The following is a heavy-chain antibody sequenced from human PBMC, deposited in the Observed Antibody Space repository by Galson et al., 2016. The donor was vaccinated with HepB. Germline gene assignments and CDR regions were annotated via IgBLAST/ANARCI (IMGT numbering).Heavy chain of an antibody. D-gene: IGHD5-12*01. J-gene: IGHJ4*02. Sequence: SETLSLTCAVYGGSFTYQYWTWIRQPPGKGLEWIGEINHSGSTDYNPSLKSRVTISVDTSKNQFSLKVTSVTAADTAVYYCARGHRWGWRRSHFDYWGQGNLVTVSS. CDR1: GGSFTYQY. V-gene: IGHV4-34*01. CDR2: INHSGST. CDR3: ARGHRWGWRRSHFDY.